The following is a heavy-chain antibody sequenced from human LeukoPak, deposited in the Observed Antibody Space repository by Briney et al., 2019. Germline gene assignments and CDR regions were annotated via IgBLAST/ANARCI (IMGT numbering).Heavy chain of an antibody. Sequence: PSETLSLTCAVYGGSFSGYYWSWIRQPPGKGLEWIGEINHSGSTNYNPSLKSRVTISVDTSKNQFSLKLSSVTAADTAVYYCARGLSATTGGVFRRPKFWFDPWGQGTLATVSS. CDR3: ARGLSATTGGVFRRPKFWFDP. J-gene: IGHJ5*02. CDR1: GGSFSGYY. V-gene: IGHV4-34*01. CDR2: INHSGST. D-gene: IGHD5-12*01.